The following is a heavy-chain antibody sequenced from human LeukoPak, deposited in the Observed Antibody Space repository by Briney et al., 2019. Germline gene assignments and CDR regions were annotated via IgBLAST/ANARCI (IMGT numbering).Heavy chain of an antibody. Sequence: GGSLRLSCAASGFTFSNYNMNWVRQAPGKGLEWVSSITSTSSYIYYADSVKGRFTISRDNAKNSLYLQMNSLRAEDTALYFCARDPYSGNYGNYYYYYMDVWGKGTTVTISS. D-gene: IGHD1-26*01. V-gene: IGHV3-21*01. J-gene: IGHJ6*03. CDR2: ITSTSSYI. CDR3: ARDPYSGNYGNYYYYYMDV. CDR1: GFTFSNYN.